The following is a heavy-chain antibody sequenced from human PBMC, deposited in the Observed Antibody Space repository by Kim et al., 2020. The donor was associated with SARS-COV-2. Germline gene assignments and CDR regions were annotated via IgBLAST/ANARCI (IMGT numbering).Heavy chain of an antibody. CDR2: ISYDGSNK. CDR1: GFTFSSYA. CDR3: ARDRLKNDILTGYVM. D-gene: IGHD3-9*01. Sequence: GGSLRLSCAASGFTFSSYAMHWVRQAPGKGLEWVAVISYDGSNKYYADSVKGRFTISRDNSKNTLYLQMNSLRAEDTAVYYCARDRLKNDILTGYVMWGQGTLVTVSS. J-gene: IGHJ4*02. V-gene: IGHV3-30*04.